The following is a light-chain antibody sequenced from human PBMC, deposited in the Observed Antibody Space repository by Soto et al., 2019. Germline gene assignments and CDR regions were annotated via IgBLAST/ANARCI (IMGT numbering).Light chain of an antibody. CDR2: GAS. Sequence: ETVMTQSPGTLSLSPGERATLSCRASQSVSSGYLAWYQQIPGQAPRLLIFGASNRATGIPDRFTGSGSGTDFTLTISRLEPEDFAVYYCQQYGISPNTFGQRNKLEIK. J-gene: IGKJ2*01. V-gene: IGKV3-20*01. CDR1: QSVSSGY. CDR3: QQYGISPNT.